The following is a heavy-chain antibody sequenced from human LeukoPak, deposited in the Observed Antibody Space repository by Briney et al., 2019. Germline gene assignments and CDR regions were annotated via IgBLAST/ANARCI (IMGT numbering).Heavy chain of an antibody. CDR3: ATSYSSSWTNDY. J-gene: IGHJ4*02. Sequence: GGSLRLSCAASGFTFRSYGMHWVRQAPGKGLEWVAFIRYDGSNKYCADSVKGRFTISRDNSKNTLYLQMNSLRAEDTAVYYCATSYSSSWTNDYWGQGTLVTVSS. D-gene: IGHD6-13*01. CDR1: GFTFRSYG. V-gene: IGHV3-30*02. CDR2: IRYDGSNK.